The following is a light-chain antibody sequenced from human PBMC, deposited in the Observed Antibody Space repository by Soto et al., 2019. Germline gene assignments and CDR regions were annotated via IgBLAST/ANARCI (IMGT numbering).Light chain of an antibody. V-gene: IGKV3-15*01. CDR3: QQYNNWPLYT. CDR2: DAS. CDR1: QSVGGN. J-gene: IGKJ2*01. Sequence: EIVMTQSPATLSVSPGERATLSCRASQSVGGNLAWYQQRPGRAPRLLIYDASTRATDIPARFSGRGSGTEFTLTISSLQSEDFALYYCQQYNNWPLYTCGQGTKLEIK.